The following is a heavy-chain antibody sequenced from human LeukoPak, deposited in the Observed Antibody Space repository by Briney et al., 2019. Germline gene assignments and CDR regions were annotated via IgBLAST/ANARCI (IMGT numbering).Heavy chain of an antibody. Sequence: GGSLRLSCAASGFTFSSYSMNWVRQAPGKGLEWVSSISSRSTYIYYADSVKGRFTISRDNAKNSLYLQMSSLRAEDTAVYYCARDALSSGWQGYFDYWGQGTLVTVSS. CDR3: ARDALSSGWQGYFDY. V-gene: IGHV3-21*01. D-gene: IGHD6-19*01. CDR1: GFTFSSYS. CDR2: ISSRSTYI. J-gene: IGHJ4*02.